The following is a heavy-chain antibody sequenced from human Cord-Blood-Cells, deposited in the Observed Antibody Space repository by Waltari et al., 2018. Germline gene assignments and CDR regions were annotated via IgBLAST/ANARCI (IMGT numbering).Heavy chain of an antibody. CDR1: GGTFRSSA. CDR2: IIPIFGTE. V-gene: IGHV1-69*01. D-gene: IGHD3-22*01. CDR3: ARVGDYYDSSGRFDAFDI. J-gene: IGHJ3*02. Sequence: QVQVVQSGDEVKKPGSSVKVSCKASGGTFRSSAIIWVRQATGHGLEWMGGIIPIFGTENYAQKFQGRVTITADESTSTAYRELGSLGSKDTAVYYCARVGDYYDSSGRFDAFDIWGQGTMVTVSS.